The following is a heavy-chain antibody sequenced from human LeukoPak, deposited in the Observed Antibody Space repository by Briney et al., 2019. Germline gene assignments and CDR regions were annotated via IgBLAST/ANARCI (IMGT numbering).Heavy chain of an antibody. J-gene: IGHJ4*02. D-gene: IGHD6-19*01. CDR3: AGDKTTGGWYEFDY. V-gene: IGHV3-23*01. Sequence: PGGSLTLSCAASGFTFSSYAMSWVRQAPGKGLEWVSVISGSGGRTYYADSVKGRFTISRDTSKNTVSLQMNSLRAEDTAVYYCAGDKTTGGWYEFDYWGQGTLVTVSS. CDR2: ISGSGGRT. CDR1: GFTFSSYA.